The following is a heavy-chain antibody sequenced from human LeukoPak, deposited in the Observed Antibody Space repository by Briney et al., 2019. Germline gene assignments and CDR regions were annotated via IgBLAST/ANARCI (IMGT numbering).Heavy chain of an antibody. CDR1: GGSFRCYY. D-gene: IGHD3-3*01. V-gene: IGHV4-34*01. J-gene: IGHJ4*02. CDR2: INHSGST. Sequence: SETLSLTCAVYGGSFRCYYWSWIRQPPGKGLEWIGEINHSGSTNYNPSLKSRVTISIDTSKNQLSLILSPVTAADTAVYYCARGRFLYYWGQGTLVTVSS. CDR3: ARGRFLYY.